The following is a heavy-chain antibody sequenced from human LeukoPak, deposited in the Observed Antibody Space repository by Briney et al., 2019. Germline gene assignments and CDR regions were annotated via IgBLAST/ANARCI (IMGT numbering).Heavy chain of an antibody. V-gene: IGHV4-39*01. Sequence: SETLSLTCTVSGGSISSSSYYWGWIRQPPGKGLEWIGSIYYSGSTYYNPSLKSRVTISVDTSKNQFSLKLSSVTAADTAVYYCARVWDTAMVTFDSWGQGTLVTVSS. J-gene: IGHJ5*01. D-gene: IGHD5-18*01. CDR2: IYYSGST. CDR3: ARVWDTAMVTFDS. CDR1: GGSISSSSYY.